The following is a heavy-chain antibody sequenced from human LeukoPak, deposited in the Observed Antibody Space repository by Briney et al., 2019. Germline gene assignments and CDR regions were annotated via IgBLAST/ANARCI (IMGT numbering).Heavy chain of an antibody. J-gene: IGHJ3*02. CDR3: AKGGIRSGAFDI. D-gene: IGHD6-13*01. CDR1: GGSISNYY. V-gene: IGHV4-59*01. CDR2: FYYSGST. Sequence: SETLSLTCTVSGGSISNYYRSWIRQPPGKGLEWIGYFYYSGSTSYNPSLKSRVTISVATSKNQFSLKLSSVTAADTAVYYCAKGGIRSGAFDIWGQGTRVTVSS.